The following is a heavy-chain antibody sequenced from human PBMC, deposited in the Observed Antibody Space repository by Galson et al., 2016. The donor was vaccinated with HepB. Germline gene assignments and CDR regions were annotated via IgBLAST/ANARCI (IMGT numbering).Heavy chain of an antibody. J-gene: IGHJ3*01. CDR3: ARELVRSAFDL. V-gene: IGHV3-48*01. Sequence: SLRLSCAASGFTLSGSGLNWVRQAPGRGLEWISYISSALRPIYYADSVKGRFTISRDIAKNSVYLQMNSLRAEDTGVYYCARELVRSAFDLWGQGTMVTVSS. CDR2: ISSALRPI. CDR1: GFTLSGSG. D-gene: IGHD6-6*01.